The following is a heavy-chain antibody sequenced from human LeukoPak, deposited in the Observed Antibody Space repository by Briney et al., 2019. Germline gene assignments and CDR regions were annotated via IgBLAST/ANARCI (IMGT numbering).Heavy chain of an antibody. CDR1: GGSISSYY. Sequence: PSETLSLTCTVSGGSISSYYWSWIRQPPGKGLEWLGYIYYSGDTNYNPSLNSRVTISVDTSKNQFSLTLSSVTAADTAVYYCARLWGPFGGNSETDAFDIWGQGTMVTVSS. J-gene: IGHJ3*02. CDR2: IYYSGDT. D-gene: IGHD4-23*01. V-gene: IGHV4-59*08. CDR3: ARLWGPFGGNSETDAFDI.